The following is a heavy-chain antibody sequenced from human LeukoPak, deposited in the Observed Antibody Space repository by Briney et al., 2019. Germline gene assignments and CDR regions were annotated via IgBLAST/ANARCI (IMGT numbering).Heavy chain of an antibody. J-gene: IGHJ6*02. CDR1: GFSLSTRGVG. Sequence: SGPTLVNPTQTLTLTCTFSGFSLSTRGVGVGWIRQPPGKALEWLALIYWDDDKRYSPSLKSRLTITKDTSKNQVVLTMTNMDPVDTATYYCAHRRKAAAGKGHYGMDVWGQGTTVTVSS. D-gene: IGHD6-13*01. CDR2: IYWDDDK. V-gene: IGHV2-5*02. CDR3: AHRRKAAAGKGHYGMDV.